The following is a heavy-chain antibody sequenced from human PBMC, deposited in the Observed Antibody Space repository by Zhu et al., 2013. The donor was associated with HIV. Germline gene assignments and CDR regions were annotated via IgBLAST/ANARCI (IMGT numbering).Heavy chain of an antibody. CDR3: ARAVRERYDYVWGNYPHGSSYYYYMDV. CDR2: INPNSGGT. CDR1: RYTFTGYY. V-gene: IGHV1-2*02. J-gene: IGHJ6*03. D-gene: IGHD3-16*02. Sequence: QVQLVQSGAEVKKPGASVTVSCKASRYTFTGYYIHWVRQAPGQGLEWMGWINPNSGGTKYAQKFQGRVTMTTDTSISTAYMELSRLRSDDAAVYYCARAVRERYDYVWGNYPHGSSYYYYMDVWGKGTTVTVSS.